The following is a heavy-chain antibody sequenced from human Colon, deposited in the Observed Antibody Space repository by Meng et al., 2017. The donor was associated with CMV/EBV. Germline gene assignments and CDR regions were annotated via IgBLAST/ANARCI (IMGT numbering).Heavy chain of an antibody. V-gene: IGHV3-33*01. J-gene: IGHJ4*02. Sequence: GGSLRLSCKASGFIFNNFAMYWVRQAPGKGLEWVTVIWYDGSKQYYADSVRGRFTISRDNSNNTLYLQMNSLRAEDTAVYYCARDFDSGYYGSGSYIYFDYWGQGTLVTVSS. CDR2: IWYDGSKQ. CDR1: GFIFNNFA. CDR3: ARDFDSGYYGSGSYIYFDY. D-gene: IGHD3-10*01.